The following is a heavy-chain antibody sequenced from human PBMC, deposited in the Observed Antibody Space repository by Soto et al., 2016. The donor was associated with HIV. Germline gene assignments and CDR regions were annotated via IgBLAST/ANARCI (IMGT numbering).Heavy chain of an antibody. Sequence: QVQLVESGGALVKPGGSLRLSCAASGFTFSDYYMSWIRQAPGTGLEYISSISSRGSTIYYADSVKGRFTISRDNAKNSLYLQMNSLGAEDSAMYYCARDSYSYGYRNSYYYYMDVWGKGTTVTVSS. CDR1: GFTFSDYY. J-gene: IGHJ6*03. CDR3: ARDSYSYGYRNSYYYYMDV. V-gene: IGHV3-11*04. CDR2: ISSRGSTI. D-gene: IGHD5-18*01.